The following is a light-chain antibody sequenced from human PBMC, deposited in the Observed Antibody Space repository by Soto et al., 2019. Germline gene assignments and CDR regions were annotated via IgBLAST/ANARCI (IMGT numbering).Light chain of an antibody. Sequence: IQLTQSPSSLSASVGDRVTITCRASQGISSYLAWCQQKPGKAPKLLIYPASTLQSGVPSRFSGSGSGTDFTLTISSLQPEDFATYYCQQHNSYPLTFGGGTKVEIK. J-gene: IGKJ4*01. CDR1: QGISSY. CDR3: QQHNSYPLT. CDR2: PAS. V-gene: IGKV1-9*01.